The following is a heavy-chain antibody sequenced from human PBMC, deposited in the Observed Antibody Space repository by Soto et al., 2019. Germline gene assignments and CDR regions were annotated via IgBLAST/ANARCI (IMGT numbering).Heavy chain of an antibody. Sequence: GGSLRLSCAASGFTFSTYEMNLVRQSPGKGLEWVSYISSSARTIYYADSVKGRFTISRDNAKNSLYLQMNSLRAEDTDIYYCARGYCSGGSRQQFDYWGQGTLVPVS. CDR3: ARGYCSGGSRQQFDY. D-gene: IGHD2-15*01. CDR1: GFTFSTYE. J-gene: IGHJ4*02. CDR2: ISSSARTI. V-gene: IGHV3-48*03.